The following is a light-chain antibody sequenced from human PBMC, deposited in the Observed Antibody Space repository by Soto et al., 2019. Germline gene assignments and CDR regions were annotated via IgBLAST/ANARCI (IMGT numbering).Light chain of an antibody. CDR3: QQYGSSPPGLT. V-gene: IGKV3-20*01. Sequence: EIVLTQSPGTLSLSPGERATLSCRASQSVSSSYLAWYQQKPGQAPRLLIYGASSRATGIPDRFSGSGSGTDFNLTISRLEPQDFEVYYCQQYGSSPPGLTFGGGTKVEIK. J-gene: IGKJ4*01. CDR1: QSVSSSY. CDR2: GAS.